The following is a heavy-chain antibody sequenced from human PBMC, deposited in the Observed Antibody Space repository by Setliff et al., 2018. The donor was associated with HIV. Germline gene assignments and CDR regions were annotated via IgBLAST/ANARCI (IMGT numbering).Heavy chain of an antibody. CDR3: ARDGPLEGSYRYYYYYMDV. CDR1: GGSISSHY. V-gene: IGHV4-59*11. Sequence: PSETLSLTCTVSGGSISSHYWSWIRQPPGKGLEWVGLIYYTGIPTYNPSLSSRVTISVDTSKNQFSLKLTSVTAADTAVYYCARDGPLEGSYRYYYYYMDVWGKGTTVTVSS. J-gene: IGHJ6*03. CDR2: IYYTGIP. D-gene: IGHD3-10*01.